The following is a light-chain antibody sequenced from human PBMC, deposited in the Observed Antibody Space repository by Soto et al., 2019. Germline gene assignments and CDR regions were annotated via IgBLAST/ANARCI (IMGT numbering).Light chain of an antibody. J-gene: IGKJ4*01. CDR3: QKYNRAPSFS. CDR1: QGISNF. Sequence: DIQMTQSPSSLSTSVGDRVTITCRASQGISNFLAWYQQKPGKVPKLLIYAASTWQSGVPSPFSGWRSGSDFTLSIISLQPEGAGIYYCQKYNRAPSFSFGGVTKVEVK. V-gene: IGKV1-27*01. CDR2: AAS.